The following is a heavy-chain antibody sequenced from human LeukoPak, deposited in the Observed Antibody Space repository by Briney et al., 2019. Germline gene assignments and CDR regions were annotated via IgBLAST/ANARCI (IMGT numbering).Heavy chain of an antibody. Sequence: SETLSLTCTVSGDSISSTNYYWGWIRQPPGKGLEWIGSIYYSGSTNYNPSLKSRVTISVDTSKNQFSLKLSSVTAADTAVYYCARAMDRSSWYYYYYMDVWGKGTTVTVSS. J-gene: IGHJ6*03. V-gene: IGHV4-39*07. CDR1: GDSISSTNYY. CDR3: ARAMDRSSWYYYYYMDV. D-gene: IGHD6-13*01. CDR2: IYYSGST.